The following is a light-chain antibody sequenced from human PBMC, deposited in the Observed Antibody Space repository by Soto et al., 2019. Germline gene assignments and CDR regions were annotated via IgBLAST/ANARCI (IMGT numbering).Light chain of an antibody. CDR2: TTS. V-gene: IGKV1-12*01. CDR1: QDIGNL. CDR3: QQASSFPRT. J-gene: IGKJ1*01. Sequence: DIQMSQSPSFVSAAVGDRVTLTCRASQDIGNLLVWYQQKPGKAPTLLIYTTSKLQRGVPSRFSGSGSGTHFTPTISSLQPEDFATYYCQQASSFPRTFGQGTKVDIK.